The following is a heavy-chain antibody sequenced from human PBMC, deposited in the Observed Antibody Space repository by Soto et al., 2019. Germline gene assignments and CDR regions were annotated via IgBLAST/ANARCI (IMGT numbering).Heavy chain of an antibody. V-gene: IGHV1-18*01. D-gene: IGHD5-18*01. J-gene: IGHJ5*02. CDR2: ISAYNGNT. Sequence: QVQLVQSGAEVKKPGASVKVSCKASGYTFTSYGISWVRQAPGQGLEWMGWISAYNGNTNYAQKLQGRVTMTTDTSTSTAYIELRSLTSDHTAVYYCARDFGGYHNWFDPWGQGTLVTVSS. CDR3: ARDFGGYHNWFDP. CDR1: GYTFTSYG.